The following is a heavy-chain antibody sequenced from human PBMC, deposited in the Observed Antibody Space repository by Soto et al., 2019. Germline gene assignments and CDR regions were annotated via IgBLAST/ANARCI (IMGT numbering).Heavy chain of an antibody. Sequence: GASVKVSCKASGGTFSSYAISWVRQAPGQGLEWMGGIIPIFGTANYAQKFQGRVTITADESTSTAYMELSSLRSEDTAVYYCARHYEYAAYFDYWGQGTLVTVSS. V-gene: IGHV1-69*13. J-gene: IGHJ4*02. D-gene: IGHD2-8*01. CDR1: GGTFSSYA. CDR2: IIPIFGTA. CDR3: ARHYEYAAYFDY.